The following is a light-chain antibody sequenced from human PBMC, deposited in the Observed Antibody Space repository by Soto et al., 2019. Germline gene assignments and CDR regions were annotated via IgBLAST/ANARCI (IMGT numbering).Light chain of an antibody. Sequence: QSALTQPASVSGSPGQSISISCTGTSDVLGTNDFSSWYQQHAGNVHKLIISEVTYRPSGISDRFSGDKSGTSASLTISGLQDEDDAYYYFSSYTNTNTLVFGAGTKVTVL. J-gene: IGLJ1*01. V-gene: IGLV2-14*01. CDR1: SDVLGTNDF. CDR2: EVT. CDR3: SSYTNTNTLV.